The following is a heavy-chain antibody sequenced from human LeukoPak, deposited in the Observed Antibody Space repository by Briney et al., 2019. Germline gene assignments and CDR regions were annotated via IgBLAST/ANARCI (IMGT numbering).Heavy chain of an antibody. V-gene: IGHV4-39*07. J-gene: IGHJ4*02. CDR2: IYYSGST. CDR3: ARGGYSYGYDDDFDY. CDR1: GGSISSSSYY. Sequence: SETLSLTCTVSGGSISSSSYYWGWIRHPPGKGLEWIGSIYYSGSTYYNPSLKSRVSISVDTSKNQFSLKLSYVTAADTAVYYCARGGYSYGYDDDFDYWGQGTLVTVSS. D-gene: IGHD5-18*01.